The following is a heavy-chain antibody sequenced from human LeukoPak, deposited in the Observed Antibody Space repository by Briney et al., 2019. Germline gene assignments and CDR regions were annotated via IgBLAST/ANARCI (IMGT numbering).Heavy chain of an antibody. J-gene: IGHJ4*02. CDR3: ARGDSTLGDY. CDR2: ITPDGSST. V-gene: IGHV3-74*01. CDR1: GFTFSTYW. Sequence: GGSLRLSCAASGFTFSTYWMHWVRQAPGKGLVWVSRITPDGSSTSHADSVKGRLTISRDNAKNTLYLQMNSLRTEDTAVYYCARGDSTLGDYWGQGALVTVSS. D-gene: IGHD2-21*02.